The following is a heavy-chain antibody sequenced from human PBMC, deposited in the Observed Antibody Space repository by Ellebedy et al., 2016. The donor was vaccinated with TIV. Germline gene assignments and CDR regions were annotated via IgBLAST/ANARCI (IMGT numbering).Heavy chain of an antibody. CDR2: ISGSDGST. J-gene: IGHJ3*02. D-gene: IGHD2-8*02. Sequence: GESLKISXTTSGFTFSSYAMAWVRQAPGKGLEWVSIISGSDGSTYYADSVKGRFSISRDNSKNTLYLQMNSLRAEDSAVYYCASPGYCTDIRCSTTFDIWGQGTIVTVSS. CDR3: ASPGYCTDIRCSTTFDI. CDR1: GFTFSSYA. V-gene: IGHV3-23*01.